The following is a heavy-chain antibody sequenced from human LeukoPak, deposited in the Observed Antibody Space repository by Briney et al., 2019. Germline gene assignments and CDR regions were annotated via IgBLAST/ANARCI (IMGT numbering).Heavy chain of an antibody. Sequence: SETLSLTCTVSGYSIRSGYYWGWIRQPPGKGLEWIGSIYHSGSIYHKPSLKSRVTISVDTSKNQFSLKLSSVTAADTAVYYCARDAAYYYGSGSYRNGIDYWGQGSLVTVSP. CDR2: IYHSGSI. V-gene: IGHV4-38-2*02. CDR1: GYSIRSGYY. CDR3: ARDAAYYYGSGSYRNGIDY. J-gene: IGHJ4*02. D-gene: IGHD3-10*01.